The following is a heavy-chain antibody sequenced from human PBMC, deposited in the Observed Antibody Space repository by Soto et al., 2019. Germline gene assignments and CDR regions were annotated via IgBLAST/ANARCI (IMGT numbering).Heavy chain of an antibody. J-gene: IGHJ6*03. Sequence: QVQRQESGPGLVKPSQTLSLTCTVSGGSISSGGYYWSWIRQHPGKGLEWIGYIYYSGSTYYNPYLKSRVTLSVNTPKNQFSLKLCSVTAADTAVYYCARDGRDGSGRYYNSYYYYCMDGWGKGTTVHVSS. CDR3: ARDGRDGSGRYYNSYYYYCMDG. V-gene: IGHV4-31*03. CDR1: GGSISSGGYY. CDR2: IYYSGST. D-gene: IGHD3-10*01.